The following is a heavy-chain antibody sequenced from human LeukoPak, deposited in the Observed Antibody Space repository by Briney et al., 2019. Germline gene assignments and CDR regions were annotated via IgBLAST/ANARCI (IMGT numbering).Heavy chain of an antibody. Sequence: PGGSLRLSCAASGFTFDDYTIHWVRQAPGKGLEWVSLISWDGGSTYYADSVKGRFTISRDNSKNSLYLQMSSLRTEDTALYYCAKGGHYYFDYWGQGTLVTVSS. V-gene: IGHV3-43*01. CDR1: GFTFDDYT. CDR2: ISWDGGST. D-gene: IGHD3/OR15-3a*01. J-gene: IGHJ4*02. CDR3: AKGGHYYFDY.